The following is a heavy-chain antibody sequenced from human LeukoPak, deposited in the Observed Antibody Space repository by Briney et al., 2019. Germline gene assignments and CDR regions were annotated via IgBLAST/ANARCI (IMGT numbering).Heavy chain of an antibody. D-gene: IGHD3-9*01. CDR3: ARGPHGRIYDILTGFDY. J-gene: IGHJ4*02. V-gene: IGHV1-2*02. Sequence: ASVNVSCKASGYTFTGHSMYWVRQAPGQGLEWMGWIKPNSGGTNYAQKFQGRVTMTRATSISTAYMELSRLRSDDTAVYYCARGPHGRIYDILTGFDYWGQGTLVTVSS. CDR1: GYTFTGHS. CDR2: IKPNSGGT.